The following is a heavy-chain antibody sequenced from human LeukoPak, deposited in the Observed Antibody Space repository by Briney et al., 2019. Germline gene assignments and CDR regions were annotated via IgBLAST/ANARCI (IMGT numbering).Heavy chain of an antibody. CDR2: ISGNGGST. Sequence: PGGSLRLSCSASGFTFSSYAMHWVRQAPGKGLEYVSAISGNGGSTYYADSVKGRFAISRDNSKNTLYLQMSSLRAEDTAVYYCVKDLGRCSGGSCYSDYWGQGTLVTVSS. V-gene: IGHV3-64D*06. D-gene: IGHD2-15*01. CDR1: GFTFSSYA. J-gene: IGHJ4*02. CDR3: VKDLGRCSGGSCYSDY.